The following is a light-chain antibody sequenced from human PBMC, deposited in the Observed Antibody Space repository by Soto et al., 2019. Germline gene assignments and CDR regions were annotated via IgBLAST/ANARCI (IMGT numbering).Light chain of an antibody. CDR2: GAS. CDR3: QQYGSSPRT. Sequence: EIVLTQSPGTLSLSTGERATLSGRASQSVSRRFLAWYQQKSGQAPRXXIYGASTRETDIPDRFSGSGSGTDCTLTISRLEPEDVAVYDCQQYGSSPRTFGPGTKVDIK. J-gene: IGKJ3*01. CDR1: QSVSRRF. V-gene: IGKV3-20*01.